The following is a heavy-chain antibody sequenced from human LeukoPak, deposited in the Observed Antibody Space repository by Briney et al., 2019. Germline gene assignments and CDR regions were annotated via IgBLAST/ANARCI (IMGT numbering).Heavy chain of an antibody. CDR2: IYYSGST. J-gene: IGHJ5*02. V-gene: IGHV4-59*01. CDR3: ARAVNWFEL. CDR1: GGSIGSFY. Sequence: PSETLSLTCTVSGGSIGSFYWTWIRQPPGKGLEWIGYIYYSGSTNYNPSLKSRVTISVDTFKNQFSLKLRSVTAADTAVYYCARAVNWFELWGQGTLVTVSS.